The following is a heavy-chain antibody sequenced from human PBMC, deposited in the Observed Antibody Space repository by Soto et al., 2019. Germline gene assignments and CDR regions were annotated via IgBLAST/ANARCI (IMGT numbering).Heavy chain of an antibody. D-gene: IGHD3-22*01. V-gene: IGHV3-53*01. CDR3: ARETNYDSSGYLRSGYYYYGMDV. CDR1: GFTVSSNY. Sequence: PGGSLRLSCAASGFTVSSNYMSWVRQAPGKGLEWVSVIYSGGSTHYADSVKGRFTISRDNSKNTLYLQMNSLRAEDTAVYYCARETNYDSSGYLRSGYYYYGMDVWGQGTTVTVSS. J-gene: IGHJ6*02. CDR2: IYSGGST.